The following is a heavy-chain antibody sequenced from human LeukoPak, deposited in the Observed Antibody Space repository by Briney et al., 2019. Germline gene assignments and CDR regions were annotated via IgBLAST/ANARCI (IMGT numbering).Heavy chain of an antibody. J-gene: IGHJ4*02. CDR2: FDPEDGET. CDR3: ATPVEYYDFWSGYYR. Sequence: GASVKVSCKVSGYTLTELSMHWVRQAPGKGLEWMGGFDPEDGETIYAQKFQGRVTMTEDTSTDTAYMGLSSLRSEDTAVYYCATPVEYYDFWSGYYRWGQGTLVTVSS. D-gene: IGHD3-3*01. V-gene: IGHV1-24*01. CDR1: GYTLTELS.